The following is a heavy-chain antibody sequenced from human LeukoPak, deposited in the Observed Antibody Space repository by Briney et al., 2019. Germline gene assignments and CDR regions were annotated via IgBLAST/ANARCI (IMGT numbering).Heavy chain of an antibody. J-gene: IGHJ4*02. CDR3: ATLLMYSSGPPRDY. CDR2: IYPADSDT. V-gene: IGHV5-51*01. CDR1: GYSFTSYW. Sequence: AGESLKISCKGFGYSFTSYWIGWVRQMPGKGLEWMGIIYPADSDTRYSPSFQGQVTISADRSINTAYLQWSSLKASDTAMYYCATLLMYSSGPPRDYWGQGTLVTVSS. D-gene: IGHD6-19*01.